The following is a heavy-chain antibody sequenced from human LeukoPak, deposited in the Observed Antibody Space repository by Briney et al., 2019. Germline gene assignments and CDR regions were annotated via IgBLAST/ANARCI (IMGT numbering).Heavy chain of an antibody. CDR2: IYYSGST. V-gene: IGHV4-59*08. Sequence: SETLSLTCTVSGGSISSYYWSWIRQPPGKGLEWIGYIYYSGSTNYNPSLKSRVTISVDTSKNQFSLKLSSVTAADTAVYYCARLSPMVRGVLGSFDYWGQGTLVTVSS. CDR1: GGSISSYY. J-gene: IGHJ4*02. D-gene: IGHD3-10*01. CDR3: ARLSPMVRGVLGSFDY.